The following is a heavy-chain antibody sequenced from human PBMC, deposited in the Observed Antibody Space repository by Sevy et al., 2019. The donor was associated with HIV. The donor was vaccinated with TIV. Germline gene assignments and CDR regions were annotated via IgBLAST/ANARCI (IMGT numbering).Heavy chain of an antibody. CDR2: ISGSSGTI. J-gene: IGHJ4*02. D-gene: IGHD3-22*01. CDR1: GFSFSQYS. Sequence: GGSLRLSCAASGFSFSQYSMNWVRQAPGKGLEWLSYISGSSGTIYYAGSVKGRFTISRDNAKNSVYLQMNSLRDEDSAVYYCARVVLYYDANYCDFWGPGALVTVSS. V-gene: IGHV3-48*02. CDR3: ARVVLYYDANYCDF.